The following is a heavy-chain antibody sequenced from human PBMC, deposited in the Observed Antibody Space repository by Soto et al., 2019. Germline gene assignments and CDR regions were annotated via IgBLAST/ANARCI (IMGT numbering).Heavy chain of an antibody. J-gene: IGHJ5*02. CDR2: INAGNGNT. CDR3: ARDLVEYYYGSGSYVYNWFDP. V-gene: IGHV1-3*01. CDR1: GYTFTSYA. D-gene: IGHD3-10*01. Sequence: ASVKVSCKASGYTFTSYAMHWVRQAPGQRLEWMGWINAGNGNTKYSQKFQGRVTITRDTSASTAYMGLSSLRSEDTAVYYCARDLVEYYYGSGSYVYNWFDPWGQGTLVTVSS.